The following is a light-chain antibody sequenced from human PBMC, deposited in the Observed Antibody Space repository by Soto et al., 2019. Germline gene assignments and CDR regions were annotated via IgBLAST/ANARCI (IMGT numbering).Light chain of an antibody. J-gene: IGKJ1*01. Sequence: DIQMTQSPSSLSASVGDRVTITCQASQDISNYLNWYQQKPGKAPKLLIYDASNLETGVPSRFSGGGAGTDFTFTISSLQPEDIAAYYCQQYDNLPSSTFGQGTKVEIK. CDR3: QQYDNLPSST. CDR1: QDISNY. CDR2: DAS. V-gene: IGKV1-33*01.